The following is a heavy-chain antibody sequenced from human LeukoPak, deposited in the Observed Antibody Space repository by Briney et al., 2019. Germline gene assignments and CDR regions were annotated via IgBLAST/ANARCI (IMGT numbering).Heavy chain of an antibody. Sequence: GGSLRLSCAASGFTFSSYGMHWVRQAPGKGLDWAAFIRYDGSNKYYADSVKGRFTISRDNSKNTLYLQMNSLRAEDTAVYYCAKDSGSYWVDYYYMDVWGKGTTVTVSS. CDR3: AKDSGSYWVDYYYMDV. J-gene: IGHJ6*03. CDR1: GFTFSSYG. D-gene: IGHD1-26*01. V-gene: IGHV3-30*02. CDR2: IRYDGSNK.